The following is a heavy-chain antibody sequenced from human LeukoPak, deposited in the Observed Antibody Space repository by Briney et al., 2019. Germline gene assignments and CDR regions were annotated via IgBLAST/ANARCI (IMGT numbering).Heavy chain of an antibody. V-gene: IGHV3-33*01. CDR1: GFTFSSFG. J-gene: IGHJ4*02. D-gene: IGHD6-13*01. Sequence: PGGSLRLSCAASGFTFSSFGMHWVRQAPGKGLEWVAVIWYDASNKYYADSVKGRFTISRDNSKNTLYLQMNSLRDDDTAVYYCVRGVGVSRFNYLDSWCQGTLVIVSS. CDR3: VRGVGVSRFNYLDS. CDR2: IWYDASNK.